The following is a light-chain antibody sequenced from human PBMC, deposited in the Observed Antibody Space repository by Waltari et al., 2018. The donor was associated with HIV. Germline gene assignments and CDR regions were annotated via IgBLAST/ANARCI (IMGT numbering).Light chain of an antibody. CDR3: GTWDRSLNTGI. Sequence: QSVLTQPPSVSAAPGQKVSISCSGSSSNIEDIYLSWYQQRPGTAPKLLILETNKRPSGIPDRFSGSKSGTSATLVITGLQTGDEADYYCGTWDRSLNTGIFGGGTKLTVL. J-gene: IGLJ2*01. CDR2: ETN. V-gene: IGLV1-51*02. CDR1: SSNIEDIY.